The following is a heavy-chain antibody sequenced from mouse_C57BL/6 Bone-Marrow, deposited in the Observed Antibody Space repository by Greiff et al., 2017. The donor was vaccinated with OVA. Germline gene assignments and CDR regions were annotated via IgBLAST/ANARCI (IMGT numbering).Heavy chain of an antibody. V-gene: IGHV1-54*01. CDR1: GYAFTNYL. J-gene: IGHJ3*01. CDR3: ERGGYYYGSGPWCAY. Sequence: VQLQQSGAELVRPGTSVKVSCKASGYAFTNYLIEWVKQRPGQGLEWIGVINPGSGGTNYNEKFKGKATLTADKSSSTAYMQLSSLTSEDSAVYCCERGGYYYGSGPWCAYWGRGTLVTVSA. CDR2: INPGSGGT. D-gene: IGHD1-1*01.